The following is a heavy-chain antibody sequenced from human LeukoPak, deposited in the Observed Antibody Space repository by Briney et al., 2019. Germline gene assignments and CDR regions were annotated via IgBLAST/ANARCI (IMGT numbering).Heavy chain of an antibody. Sequence: GGSLRLSCAASGFTFSNYGMHWVRQAPGKGLEWVAFIRYDGSNKYYADSVKGRFTISRDNSKNTLYLQMNSLRAEDTAVYYSTTAYSGSYADAFDIWGQGTMVTVSS. D-gene: IGHD1-26*01. CDR1: GFTFSNYG. V-gene: IGHV3-30*02. J-gene: IGHJ3*02. CDR3: TTAYSGSYADAFDI. CDR2: IRYDGSNK.